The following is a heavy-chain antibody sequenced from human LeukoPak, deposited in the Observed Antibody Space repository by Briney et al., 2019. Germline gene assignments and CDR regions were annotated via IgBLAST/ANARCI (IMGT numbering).Heavy chain of an antibody. CDR2: ITNGGSTI. CDR3: ARSIGLTGGGVDV. J-gene: IGHJ6*02. V-gene: IGHV3-11*01. Sequence: PGGSLRLSCAASGFTFGDYNMNWVRQAPGKGLEWVSYITNGGSTIHHADSVKGRFTTSRDNAKKTLYLQMNSLRAEDTAVYYCARSIGLTGGGVDVWGQGTTVTVSS. D-gene: IGHD3-9*01. CDR1: GFTFGDYN.